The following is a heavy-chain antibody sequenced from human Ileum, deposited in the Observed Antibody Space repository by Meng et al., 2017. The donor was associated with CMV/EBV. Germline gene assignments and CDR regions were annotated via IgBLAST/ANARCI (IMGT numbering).Heavy chain of an antibody. Sequence: GESLKISCAASGFTFSSHDMNWVRQVPGKGLEWVSHISGGSVTIYYADSLKGRFTVSRDNAKNSLYLQMNSLRVEDTAVYYCARVRVGSNYCDYWGQGTLVTVSS. CDR1: GFTFSSHD. V-gene: IGHV3-48*04. J-gene: IGHJ4*02. CDR3: ARVRVGSNYCDY. D-gene: IGHD1-26*01. CDR2: ISGGSVTI.